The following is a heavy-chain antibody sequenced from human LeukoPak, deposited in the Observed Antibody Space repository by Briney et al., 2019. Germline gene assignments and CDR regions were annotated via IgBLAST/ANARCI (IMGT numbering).Heavy chain of an antibody. CDR2: ISWNSGSI. CDR1: GFSINNYW. Sequence: GGSLRLSCAVSGFSINNYWMHWVRQAPGKGLEWVSGISWNSGSIGYADSVKGRFTISRDNAKNSLYLQMNSLRAEDTALYYCAKDRYSSSWYPDYWGQGTLVTVSS. D-gene: IGHD6-13*01. J-gene: IGHJ4*02. CDR3: AKDRYSSSWYPDY. V-gene: IGHV3-9*01.